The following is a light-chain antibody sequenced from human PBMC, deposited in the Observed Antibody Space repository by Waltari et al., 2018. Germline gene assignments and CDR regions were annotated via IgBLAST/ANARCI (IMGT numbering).Light chain of an antibody. Sequence: QSVLTQPPSVSGAPGQRVTISCTGSWSNLGAGYDVPWYQQLPGKAPTLLVYGVNTRPPGVPDRFFGSKSGTSASLAIPGLQPEDEADYYCQSYDTSLGVVFGGGTKLTVL. J-gene: IGLJ2*01. CDR3: QSYDTSLGVV. CDR1: WSNLGAGYD. CDR2: GVN. V-gene: IGLV1-40*01.